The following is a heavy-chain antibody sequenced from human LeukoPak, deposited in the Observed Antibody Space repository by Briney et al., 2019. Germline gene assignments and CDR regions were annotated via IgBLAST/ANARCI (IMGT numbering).Heavy chain of an antibody. Sequence: GGSLRLSCAASGFTFSDYYMSWIRQAPGKGLEWVSYISSSSSYTNYADSVKGRFTISRDNAKNSLYLKMNSLRAEDTAVYYCARDLLSGDCLDYWGQGTLVTVSS. J-gene: IGHJ4*02. D-gene: IGHD2-21*02. CDR2: ISSSSSYT. CDR1: GFTFSDYY. CDR3: ARDLLSGDCLDY. V-gene: IGHV3-11*06.